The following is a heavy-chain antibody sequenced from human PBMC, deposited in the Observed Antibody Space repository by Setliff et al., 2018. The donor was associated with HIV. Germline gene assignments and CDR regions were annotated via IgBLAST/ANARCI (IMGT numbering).Heavy chain of an antibody. J-gene: IGHJ6*02. CDR3: ARGVTTSHYYYGMDV. CDR1: GYSFTSYW. V-gene: IGHV5-51*01. CDR2: IYPCDSDT. D-gene: IGHD4-17*01. Sequence: VESLKISCKGSGYSFTSYWIGWVRQMPGKGLEWMGIIYPCDSDTRYSPSFQGQVTISADKSISTAYLQGSSLKASGTAMYYCARGVTTSHYYYGMDVWGQGTTGTVSS.